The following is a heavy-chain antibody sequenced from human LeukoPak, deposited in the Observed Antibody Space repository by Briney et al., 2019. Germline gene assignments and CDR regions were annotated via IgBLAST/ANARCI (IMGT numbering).Heavy chain of an antibody. CDR3: VKGPITMVRGVFEY. J-gene: IGHJ4*02. Sequence: PGDSLRLSCSASGFTFRSYAMHLVRQAPGKGLEYVSAISSNWGSTYYAHLVKGRFTISRDNYKNTLYLQMSGLRADDTAVYYCVKGPITMVRGVFEYWGQGTLVSVSS. D-gene: IGHD3-10*01. V-gene: IGHV3-64D*09. CDR2: ISSNWGST. CDR1: GFTFRSYA.